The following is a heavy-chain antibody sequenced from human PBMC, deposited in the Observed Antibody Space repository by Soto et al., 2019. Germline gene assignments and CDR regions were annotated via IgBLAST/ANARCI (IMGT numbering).Heavy chain of an antibody. Sequence: SETLSLTCTVSGGSISSSSYYWGWIRQPPGKGLEWIGSIYYSGSTYYNPSLKSRVTISVDTSKNQFSLKLSSVTAADTAVYYCERRHSGSYTVQYFEYWGQGTLVTVSS. J-gene: IGHJ4*02. D-gene: IGHD1-26*01. CDR3: ERRHSGSYTVQYFEY. CDR1: GGSISSSSYY. CDR2: IYYSGST. V-gene: IGHV4-39*01.